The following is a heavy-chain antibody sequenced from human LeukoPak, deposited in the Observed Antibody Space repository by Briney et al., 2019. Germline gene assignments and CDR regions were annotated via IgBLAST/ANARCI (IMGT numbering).Heavy chain of an antibody. CDR2: IIPIFGTA. J-gene: IGHJ5*02. V-gene: IGHV1-69*05. D-gene: IGHD6-19*01. CDR1: GGTFSSYA. Sequence: ASVKVSCKASGGTFSSYAISWVRQAPGQGLEWMGRIIPIFGTANYAQKFQGRVTITTDESTSTAYMELSSLRSEDTAVYHCARDRSSGWTHNWFDPWGQGTLVTVSS. CDR3: ARDRSSGWTHNWFDP.